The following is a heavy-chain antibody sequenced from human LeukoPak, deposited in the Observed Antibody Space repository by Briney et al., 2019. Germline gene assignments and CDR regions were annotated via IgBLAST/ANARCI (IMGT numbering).Heavy chain of an antibody. CDR3: ARDGGTVTTPPPYYFDY. D-gene: IGHD4-17*01. CDR1: GGSFSGYY. CDR2: INHSGST. Sequence: PSETLSLTCAVYGGSFSGYYWSWIRQPPGKGLEWIGEINHSGSTNYNPSLKSRVTISVDTSKNQFSLKLSSVTAADTAVYYCARDGGTVTTPPPYYFDYWGQGTLVTVSS. J-gene: IGHJ4*02. V-gene: IGHV4-34*01.